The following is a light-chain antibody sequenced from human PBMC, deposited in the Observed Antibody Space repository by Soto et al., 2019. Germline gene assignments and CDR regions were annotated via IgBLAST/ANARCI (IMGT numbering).Light chain of an antibody. V-gene: IGKV3-20*01. CDR1: QSVSSSY. J-gene: IGKJ1*01. CDR3: QQYGSSSWT. CDR2: GAS. Sequence: EIVLTQSPGTLSLSPGERATLSCRASQSVSSSYLAWYQQKPGQAPRLLIYGASSRATGIPDRFSGSGSGTDFTLTISRLEPEDFAVYYCQQYGSSSWTFGQGTKVGLK.